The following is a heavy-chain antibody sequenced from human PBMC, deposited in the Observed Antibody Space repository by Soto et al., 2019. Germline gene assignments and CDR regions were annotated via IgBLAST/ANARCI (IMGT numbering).Heavy chain of an antibody. V-gene: IGHV3-48*01. CDR3: ARAEWGYYYYGMDV. CDR1: GFTFSSYA. J-gene: IGHJ6*02. CDR2: ISSSSITI. D-gene: IGHD1-26*01. Sequence: GGSLRLSCSASGFTFSSYAMHWVRQAPGKGLEYVSAISSSSITIYYADSVKGRFTISRDNAKNSLYLQMNSLRAEDTAVYYCARAEWGYYYYGMDVWGQGTTVTVSS.